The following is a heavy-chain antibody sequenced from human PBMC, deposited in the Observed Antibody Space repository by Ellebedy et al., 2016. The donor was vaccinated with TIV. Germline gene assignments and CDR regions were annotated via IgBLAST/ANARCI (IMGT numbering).Heavy chain of an antibody. CDR1: GGSISSYY. J-gene: IGHJ5*02. CDR3: ARDRGGYDLFGFDP. V-gene: IGHV4-4*07. CDR2: IYTSGST. Sequence: SETLSLTXTVSGGSISSYYWSWIRQPAGKGLEWIGRIYTSGSTNYNPSLKSRVTISVDTSKNQFSLKLSSVTAADTAVYYCARDRGGYDLFGFDPWGQGTLVTVSS. D-gene: IGHD5-12*01.